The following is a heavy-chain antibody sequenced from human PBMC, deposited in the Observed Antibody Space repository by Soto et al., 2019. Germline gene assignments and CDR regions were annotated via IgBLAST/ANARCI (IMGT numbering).Heavy chain of an antibody. V-gene: IGHV4-59*01. D-gene: IGHD5-12*01. Sequence: SETLSLTCTVSGGSFSGYYWSWIRQPPGKGLECIGYIYFTGSTNYNPSLKSRVTISLDTSKNQFSLRLSSVTAADTAIYYCARGDGYSGYSVWHFDNWGQGILVTVSS. CDR2: IYFTGST. CDR3: ARGDGYSGYSVWHFDN. CDR1: GGSFSGYY. J-gene: IGHJ4*02.